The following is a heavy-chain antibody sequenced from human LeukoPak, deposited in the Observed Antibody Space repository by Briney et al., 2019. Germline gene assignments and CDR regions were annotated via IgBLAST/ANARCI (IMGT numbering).Heavy chain of an antibody. V-gene: IGHV4-39*01. CDR3: ARAYCGGDCYLNWFDP. J-gene: IGHJ5*02. CDR1: GGSISSSSYY. D-gene: IGHD2-21*01. CDR2: IYYSGST. Sequence: SETLPLTCTVSGGSISSSSYYWGWIRQPPGKGLEWIGSIYYSGSTYYNPSLKSRVTISVDTSKNQFSLKLSSVTAADTAVYYCARAYCGGDCYLNWFDPWGQGTLVTVSS.